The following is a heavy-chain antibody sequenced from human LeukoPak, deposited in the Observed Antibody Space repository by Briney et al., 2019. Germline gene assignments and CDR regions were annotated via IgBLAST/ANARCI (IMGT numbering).Heavy chain of an antibody. J-gene: IGHJ4*02. CDR3: ARDDYYDGSGYPGY. CDR2: IWYDGSNN. CDR1: GVTFRNYG. D-gene: IGHD3-22*01. V-gene: IGHV3-33*01. Sequence: PGGTLRLSCAVSGVTFRNYGLHWGRQAPRPGQGLVGVIWYDGSNNYYADSVKGRFAISRDNSKNTVYLQMNSLTAEDTAIYYCARDDYYDGSGYPGYWGQGTLVTVSS.